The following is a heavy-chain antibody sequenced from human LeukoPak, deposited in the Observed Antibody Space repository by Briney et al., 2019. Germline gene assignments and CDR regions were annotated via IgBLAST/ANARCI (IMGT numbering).Heavy chain of an antibody. CDR2: INPNSGGT. V-gene: IGHV1-2*02. CDR1: GYTFTGYY. J-gene: IGHJ4*02. CDR3: ARDRGDSGWYSVDY. D-gene: IGHD6-19*01. Sequence: GASVKVSCKASGYTFTGYYMHWVRQAPGQGLEWMGWINPNSGGTNYAQKFQGRVTMTRDTSISTAYMELSRLRSDDTAVYYCARDRGDSGWYSVDYWGQGTLVTVSS.